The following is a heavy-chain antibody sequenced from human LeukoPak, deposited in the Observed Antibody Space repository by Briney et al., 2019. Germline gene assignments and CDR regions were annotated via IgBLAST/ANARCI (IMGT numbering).Heavy chain of an antibody. J-gene: IGHJ4*02. V-gene: IGHV4-61*05. CDR2: IYYSGST. CDR1: GGSIRSSYYY. D-gene: IGHD6-19*01. CDR3: AGAWPKDSSGWYTIDY. Sequence: SETLSLTCTVSGGSIRSSYYYWGWIRQPPGKGLEWIGYIYYSGSTNYNPSLKSRVTISVDTSKNQFSLKLSSVTAADTAVYYCAGAWPKDSSGWYTIDYWGQGTLVTVSS.